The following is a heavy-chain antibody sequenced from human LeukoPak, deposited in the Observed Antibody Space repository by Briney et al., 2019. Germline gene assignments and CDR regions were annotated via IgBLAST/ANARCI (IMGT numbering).Heavy chain of an antibody. CDR1: GYTFTNYG. D-gene: IGHD2-21*01. CDR2: ISPYKGNT. CDR3: ARGRIATRAVIANPGAFDI. J-gene: IGHJ3*02. Sequence: ASVKISCKASGYTFTNYGFSWVRQAPGQGLEWMGWISPYKGNTHHAQKLQGRVTMTTDTSTSTAYMELKSLRPDDTAVYYCARGRIATRAVIANPGAFDIWGQGTMVTVSS. V-gene: IGHV1-18*01.